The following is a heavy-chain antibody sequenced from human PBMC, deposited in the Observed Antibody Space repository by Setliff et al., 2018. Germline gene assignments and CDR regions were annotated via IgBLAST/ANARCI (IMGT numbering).Heavy chain of an antibody. J-gene: IGHJ6*02. CDR1: GFTFSSYW. V-gene: IGHV3-7*01. CDR3: ARDHVYGSQYYYYYYGMDV. D-gene: IGHD3-10*01. CDR2: IKQDGSEK. Sequence: QPGGSLRLSCAASGFTFSSYWMSWVRQAPGKGLEWVANIKQDGSEKYYVDSVKGRFTISRDNAKNSLYLQMNSLRAEDTAVYYCARDHVYGSQYYYYYYGMDVWGQGTTVTVSS.